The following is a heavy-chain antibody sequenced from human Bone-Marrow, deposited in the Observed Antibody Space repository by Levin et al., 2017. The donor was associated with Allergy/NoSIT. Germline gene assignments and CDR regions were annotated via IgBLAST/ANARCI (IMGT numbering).Heavy chain of an antibody. D-gene: IGHD2-8*01. CDR1: GTPISSTDW. CDR2: FYHGGGT. V-gene: IGHV4-4*02. CDR3: ARNGYYSVDY. J-gene: IGHJ4*02. Sequence: SQTLSLTCAVSGTPISSTDWWSWVRQPPGKGLEWIGEFYHGGGTNYNPSLKSRVSISVDKSRNQFSLNLNSVTAADTAVYYCARNGYYSVDYWGQGILVTVSS.